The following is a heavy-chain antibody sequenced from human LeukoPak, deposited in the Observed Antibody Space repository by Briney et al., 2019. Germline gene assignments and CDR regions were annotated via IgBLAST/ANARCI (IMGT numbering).Heavy chain of an antibody. V-gene: IGHV3-30*04. D-gene: IGHD4-17*01. CDR3: AGEGYGDNDAFDI. J-gene: IGHJ3*02. Sequence: TGGSLRLSRAASGFTFSSYAMHWVRQAPGKGLEWVAVISYDGSNKYYADSVKGRFTISRDNSKSTLYLQMNSLRAEDTAVYYCAGEGYGDNDAFDIWGQGTMVTVSS. CDR2: ISYDGSNK. CDR1: GFTFSSYA.